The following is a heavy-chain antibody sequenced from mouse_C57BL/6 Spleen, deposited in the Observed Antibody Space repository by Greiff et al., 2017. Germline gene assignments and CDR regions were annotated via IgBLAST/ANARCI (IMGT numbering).Heavy chain of an antibody. CDR1: GYTFTSYW. J-gene: IGHJ2*01. D-gene: IGHD1-1*01. Sequence: QVQLKQPGAELVKPGASVKLSCKASGYTFTSYWMHWVKQRPGRGLEWIGRIDPNSGGTKYNEKFKSKATLTVDKPSSTAYMQLSSLTSEDSAVYDCARRPYYGSTYFDYWGQGTTLTVSS. CDR3: ARRPYYGSTYFDY. V-gene: IGHV1-72*01. CDR2: IDPNSGGT.